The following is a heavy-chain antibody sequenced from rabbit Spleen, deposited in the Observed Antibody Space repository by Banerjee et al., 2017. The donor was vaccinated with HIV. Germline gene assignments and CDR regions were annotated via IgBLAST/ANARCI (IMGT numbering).Heavy chain of an antibody. Sequence: QEQLVESGGGLVKPEGSLKLSCTASGFSFSNKAVMCWVRQAPGKGLEWIACINAITGKAVYANWAKGRSTFSKSSSTTVTLQMTSLTAADTATYFCVRGASSSGYYSLWGPAPGHRL. CDR2: INAITGKA. CDR1: GFSFSNKAV. V-gene: IGHV1S45*01. J-gene: IGHJ4*01. CDR3: VRGASSSGYYSL. D-gene: IGHD1-1*01.